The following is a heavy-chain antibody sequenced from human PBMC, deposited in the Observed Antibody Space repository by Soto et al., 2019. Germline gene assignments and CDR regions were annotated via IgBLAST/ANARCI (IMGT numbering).Heavy chain of an antibody. CDR1: GGAFSGYY. CDR2: INHSGST. V-gene: IGHV4-34*01. CDR3: ARREYDYIWGRSLSKYFDY. J-gene: IGHJ4*02. D-gene: IGHD3-16*01. Sequence: PSETLSLTCAVYGGAFSGYYWSWIRQPTGKGLEWIGEINHSGSTNYNPSLKSRVTISVDTSKNQFSLKLSSVTAADTAVYYCARREYDYIWGRSLSKYFDYWGQGTLVTVSS.